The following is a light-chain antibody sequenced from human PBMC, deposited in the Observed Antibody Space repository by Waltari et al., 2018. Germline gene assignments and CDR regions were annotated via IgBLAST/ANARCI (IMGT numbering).Light chain of an antibody. J-gene: IGKJ4*01. Sequence: EIVLTQSPATLSLSPGQSAALSCRASQTISTSLAWYQQKPGQPPRLVIYDASNRATDIPARFSGSGSETDFNLTISSLEAEDFAVYYCQQRYTWPLAFGGWTTVEIK. V-gene: IGKV3-11*01. CDR1: QTISTS. CDR2: DAS. CDR3: QQRYTWPLA.